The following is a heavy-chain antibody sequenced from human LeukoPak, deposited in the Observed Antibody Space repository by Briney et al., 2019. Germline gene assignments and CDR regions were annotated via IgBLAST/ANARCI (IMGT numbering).Heavy chain of an antibody. CDR3: AKDGNNIGFGELRVDY. Sequence: PGGSLRLSCAASGLTSGCCAMSWVRQAPGKGLEWVSAISGSGGSTYYADSVKGRFTISRDNSKNTLYLQMNSLRAEDTAVYYCAKDGNNIGFGELRVDYWGQGTLVTVSS. D-gene: IGHD3-10*01. J-gene: IGHJ4*02. V-gene: IGHV3-23*01. CDR1: GLTSGCCA. CDR2: ISGSGGST.